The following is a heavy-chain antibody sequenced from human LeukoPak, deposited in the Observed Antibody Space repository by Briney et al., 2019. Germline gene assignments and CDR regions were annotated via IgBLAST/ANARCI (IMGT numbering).Heavy chain of an antibody. J-gene: IGHJ3*02. V-gene: IGHV3-9*03. CDR2: ISWNSGSI. CDR3: AKDMYSSGFGAFDI. Sequence: GGSLRLSCAASGFTFDDYAMHWVRHAPGKGLEWVSGISWNSGSIGYADSVKGRFTISRDNAKNSLYLQMNSLRAEDMALYYCAKDMYSSGFGAFDIWGQGTMVTVSS. CDR1: GFTFDDYA. D-gene: IGHD6-19*01.